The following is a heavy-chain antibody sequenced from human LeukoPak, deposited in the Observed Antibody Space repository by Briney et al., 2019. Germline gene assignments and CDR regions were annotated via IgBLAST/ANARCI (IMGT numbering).Heavy chain of an antibody. CDR3: AKEPVTVTTRGYFDY. V-gene: IGHV3-30*02. J-gene: IGHJ4*02. D-gene: IGHD4-17*01. CDR2: IRYDGSNK. CDR1: GFTFSTYG. Sequence: PGGSLRLSCAASGFTFSTYGIHWVRQAPGKGLEWVAFIRYDGSNKYYADSVKGRFTISKDNSKNTLFLQMNSLRPEDTAVYYCAKEPVTVTTRGYFDYWGQGTLVTVSS.